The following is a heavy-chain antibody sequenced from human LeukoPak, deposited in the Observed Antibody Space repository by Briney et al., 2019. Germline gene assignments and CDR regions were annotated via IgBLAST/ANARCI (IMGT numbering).Heavy chain of an antibody. CDR1: GFTFSSYA. J-gene: IGHJ6*02. V-gene: IGHV3-23*01. CDR3: AKVEDSSGWYTTYYYGMDV. Sequence: GGSLRLSCAASGFTFSSYAMSWVRQAPGKGLEWVSAISGSGGSTYYADSVKGRFTISRDNSKNTLYLQMNSLRAEDTAVYYCAKVEDSSGWYTTYYYGMDVWGQGTTVTVSS. CDR2: ISGSGGST. D-gene: IGHD6-19*01.